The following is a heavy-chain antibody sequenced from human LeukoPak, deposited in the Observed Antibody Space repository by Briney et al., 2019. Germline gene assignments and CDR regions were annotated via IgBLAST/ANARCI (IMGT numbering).Heavy chain of an antibody. Sequence: PGGSLRLSCAASGFTFSSYGMLWVRQAPGKGLEWVAVISYDGSNKYYADSVKGRFTISRDNSKNTLYLQMTSLRAEDTAVYYCAREANRAKDFDYWGRGTLVTVSS. CDR3: AREANRAKDFDY. J-gene: IGHJ4*02. CDR1: GFTFSSYG. D-gene: IGHD2-15*01. V-gene: IGHV3-30*03. CDR2: ISYDGSNK.